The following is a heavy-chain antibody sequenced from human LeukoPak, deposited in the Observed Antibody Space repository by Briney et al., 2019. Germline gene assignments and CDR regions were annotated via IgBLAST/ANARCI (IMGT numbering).Heavy chain of an antibody. J-gene: IGHJ4*02. V-gene: IGHV1-8*01. CDR3: ARAPRVWYYDSSGYYYY. CDR2: MNPNSGNT. CDR1: GYTFTSYD. D-gene: IGHD3-22*01. Sequence: ASVKVSCKASGYTFTSYDINWVRQATGQGLEWMGWMNPNSGNTGYAQKFQGRVTMTRNTSISTAYMELGSLRSEDTAVYYCARAPRVWYYDSSGYYYYWGQGTLVTVSS.